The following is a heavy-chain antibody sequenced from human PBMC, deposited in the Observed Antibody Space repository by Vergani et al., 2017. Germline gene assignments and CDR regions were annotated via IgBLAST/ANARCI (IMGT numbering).Heavy chain of an antibody. CDR3: AKGPRTDKISPHXFDY. CDR1: GFTFDDYA. CDR2: ISWNSGSI. V-gene: IGHV3-9*01. J-gene: IGHJ4*02. Sequence: EVQLVESGGGLVQPGRSLRLSCAASGFTFDDYAMHWVRHAPGKGLEWVSGISWNSGSIGYADSVKGRFTISRDNAKNSLYLQMNSLRAEDTALYYCAKGPRTDKISPHXFDYWGQGTLVTVSS. D-gene: IGHD2/OR15-2a*01.